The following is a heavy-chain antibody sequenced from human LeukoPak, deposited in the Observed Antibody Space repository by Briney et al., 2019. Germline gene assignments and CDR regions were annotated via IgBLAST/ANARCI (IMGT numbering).Heavy chain of an antibody. Sequence: GGSLRLSCAASGFTFSSYSMNWVRQAPGKGLEWVSSISSSSSYIYYADSVKGRFTISRDNAKNSLYLQMNSLRAEDTAVYYCARAGWVTHYFDYWGQGTLVTVSS. CDR2: ISSSSSYI. CDR1: GFTFSSYS. J-gene: IGHJ4*02. V-gene: IGHV3-21*04. D-gene: IGHD4-23*01. CDR3: ARAGWVTHYFDY.